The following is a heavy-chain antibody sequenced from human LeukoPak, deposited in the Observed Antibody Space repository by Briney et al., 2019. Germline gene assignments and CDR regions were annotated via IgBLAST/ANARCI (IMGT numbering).Heavy chain of an antibody. Sequence: GGSLRLSCAASGFTFSSYGMHWVRQAPGKGLEWVAVISYDGSNKYYADSVKGRFTISRDNSKNTLYLQMNSLRAEDTAVYYCAKDPWKFWGQGTLVTVSS. J-gene: IGHJ4*02. CDR1: GFTFSSYG. CDR3: AKDPWKF. V-gene: IGHV3-30*18. D-gene: IGHD1-1*01. CDR2: ISYDGSNK.